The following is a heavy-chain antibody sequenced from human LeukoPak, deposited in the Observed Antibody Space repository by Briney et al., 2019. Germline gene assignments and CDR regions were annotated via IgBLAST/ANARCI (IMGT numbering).Heavy chain of an antibody. CDR3: AGRMGLWSGHDAFDI. CDR2: IYYSGST. V-gene: IGHV4-28*01. D-gene: IGHD3-3*01. J-gene: IGHJ3*02. CDR1: GYSISSSNW. Sequence: SDTLSLTCAVSGYSISSSNWWGWIRQPPPKGLEWIGYIYYSGSTYYNPSLHSRVTMSVVTSKNQFSLKLISVTAVDTAVYYCAGRMGLWSGHDAFDIWGQGTMVTVSS.